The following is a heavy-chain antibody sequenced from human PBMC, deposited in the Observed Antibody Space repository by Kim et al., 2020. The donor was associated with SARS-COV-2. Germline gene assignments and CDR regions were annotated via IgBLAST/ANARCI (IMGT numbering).Heavy chain of an antibody. V-gene: IGHV3-33*08. CDR2: IWYDGSNK. Sequence: GGSLRLSCAASGFTFSSYGMHWVRQAPGKGLEWVAVIWYDGSNKYYADSVKGRFTISRDNSKNTLYLQMNSLRAEDTAVYYCARDPQYYDILTGYLYWGQGTLVTVSS. CDR1: GFTFSSYG. J-gene: IGHJ4*02. CDR3: ARDPQYYDILTGYLY. D-gene: IGHD3-9*01.